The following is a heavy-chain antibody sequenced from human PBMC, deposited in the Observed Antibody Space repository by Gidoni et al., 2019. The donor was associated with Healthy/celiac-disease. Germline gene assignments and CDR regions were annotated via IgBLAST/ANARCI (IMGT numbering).Heavy chain of an antibody. CDR2: ISYDGSNK. D-gene: IGHD3-16*01. CDR1: GFPFSSYA. CDR3: AREAYAYLDY. J-gene: IGHJ4*02. Sequence: QVQLVESGGGVVQPGRSLRLSCAASGFPFSSYAMHGVRQAPGKGLEWVAVISYDGSNKYYADSVKGRFTISRDNSKNTLYLQMNSLRAEDTAVYYCAREAYAYLDYWGQGTLVTVSS. V-gene: IGHV3-30*04.